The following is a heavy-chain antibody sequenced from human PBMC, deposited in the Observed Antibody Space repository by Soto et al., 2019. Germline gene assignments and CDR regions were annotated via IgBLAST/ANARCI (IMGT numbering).Heavy chain of an antibody. V-gene: IGHV4-61*01. CDR2: IYYTGTT. J-gene: IGHJ6*02. Sequence: QVQLQESGPGLVKPSETLSLTCTVSGGSVSSGRYQWSWIRQSPGKGLEWIGYIYYTGTTNYNPSLKRRVTISSDASKNQFSLKLTSVTAADTALYFCAGLQVDDFWSGSVPMDVWGQGTSVTVSS. D-gene: IGHD3-3*01. CDR1: GGSVSSGRYQ. CDR3: AGLQVDDFWSGSVPMDV.